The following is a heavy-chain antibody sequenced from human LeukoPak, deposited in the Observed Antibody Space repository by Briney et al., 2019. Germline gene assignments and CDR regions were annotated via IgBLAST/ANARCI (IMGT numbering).Heavy chain of an antibody. Sequence: SQTLSLTCAISGDSVSNTTTAWDSIRQSPSRGLEWLGRTYYRSKWYHEYAISVRSRIIINSDTSKNQFSLHLNSVTPDDTAVYYCAKGYSMSYWGQGTLVTVSS. V-gene: IGHV6-1*01. CDR1: GDSVSNTTTA. CDR2: TYYRSKWYH. CDR3: AKGYSMSY. J-gene: IGHJ4*02. D-gene: IGHD5-12*01.